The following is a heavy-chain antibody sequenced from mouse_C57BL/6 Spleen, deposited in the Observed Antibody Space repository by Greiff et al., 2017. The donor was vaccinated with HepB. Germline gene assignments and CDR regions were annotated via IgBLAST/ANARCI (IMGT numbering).Heavy chain of an antibody. J-gene: IGHJ1*03. CDR2: INYDGSST. CDR1: GFTFSDYY. V-gene: IGHV5-16*01. Sequence: EVMLVESEGGLVQPGSSMKLSCTASGFTFSDYYMAWVRQVPEKGLEWVANINYDGSSTYYLDSLKSRFIISRDNAKNILYLQMSSLKSEDTATYYCARGGLRRGNSYWYFDVWGTGTTVTVSS. D-gene: IGHD2-4*01. CDR3: ARGGLRRGNSYWYFDV.